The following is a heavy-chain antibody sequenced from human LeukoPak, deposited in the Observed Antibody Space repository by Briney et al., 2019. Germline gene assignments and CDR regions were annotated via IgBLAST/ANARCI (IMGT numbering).Heavy chain of an antibody. Sequence: GESLKISCKISGYTLTNNWIGWVRQVPGKGLEWMGLIYPGYSDAKYSPSFQGQVTLSVDASISTAYLQLTGLRASDTAIYYCVRFTLTSSLDHWGQGALVTVSS. CDR2: IYPGYSDA. J-gene: IGHJ5*02. D-gene: IGHD3-16*01. CDR1: GYTLTNNW. CDR3: VRFTLTSSLDH. V-gene: IGHV5-51*01.